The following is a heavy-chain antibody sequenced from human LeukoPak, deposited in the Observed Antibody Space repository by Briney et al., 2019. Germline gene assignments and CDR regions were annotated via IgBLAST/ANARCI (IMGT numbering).Heavy chain of an antibody. CDR2: INSDGSST. D-gene: IGHD1-14*01. Sequence: PGGSLRLSCAASVFTFSSYWMHWVRQAPGKGLVWVSRINSDGSSTNYADSVKGLFTISRDNAKNTLYLQMNSLRAEDTAVYYCAREAETEALGYWGQGTLVTVSS. V-gene: IGHV3-74*01. CDR1: VFTFSSYW. J-gene: IGHJ4*02. CDR3: AREAETEALGY.